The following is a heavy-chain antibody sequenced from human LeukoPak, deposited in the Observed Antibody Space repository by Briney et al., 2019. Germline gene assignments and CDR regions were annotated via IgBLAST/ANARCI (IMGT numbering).Heavy chain of an antibody. D-gene: IGHD6-19*01. CDR1: GFTVSSNC. CDR3: ARNLAVAGIAEYFQH. V-gene: IGHV3-53*01. J-gene: IGHJ1*01. Sequence: GGSLRLSCAASGFTVSSNCMSWVRQAPGKGLEWVSVIYSGGSTYYADSVKGRFAISRDNSKNTLYLQMNSLRAEDTAVYYCARNLAVAGIAEYFQHWGQGTLVTVSS. CDR2: IYSGGST.